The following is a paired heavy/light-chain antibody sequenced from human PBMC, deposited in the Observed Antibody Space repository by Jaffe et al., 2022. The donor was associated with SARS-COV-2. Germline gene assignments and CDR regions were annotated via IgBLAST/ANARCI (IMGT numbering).Light chain of an antibody. V-gene: IGKV4-1*01. Sequence: DIVMTQSPDSLAVSLGERATINCKSSQSVLYSSNNKNYLAWYQQKPGQPPKLLISWASTRESGVPDRFSGSGAGTQFTLTISSLQAEDVAVYYCQQHYFSPYTFGQGTKLEIK. CDR3: QQHYFSPYT. CDR1: QSVLYSSNNKNY. J-gene: IGKJ2*01. CDR2: WAS.
Heavy chain of an antibody. Sequence: QVQLVQSGAEVKKPGSLVKVSCKASGGTFNIHVINWVRQAPGRGLEWMGGIIPDRGTTNYAQKFQGRLIITVDESMNTAYMELSSLRSDDTAVYYCARGAYSSGWLAAGLEYYFDLWGQGTLVTVSA. CDR3: ARGAYSSGWLAAGLEYYFDL. V-gene: IGHV1-69*01. CDR2: IIPDRGTT. J-gene: IGHJ4*02. D-gene: IGHD6-19*01. CDR1: GGTFNIHV.